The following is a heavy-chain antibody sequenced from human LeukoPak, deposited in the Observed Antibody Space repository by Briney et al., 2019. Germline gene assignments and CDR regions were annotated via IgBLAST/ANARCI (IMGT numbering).Heavy chain of an antibody. CDR2: ISSSGSTI. D-gene: IGHD3-10*01. V-gene: IGHV3-11*01. Sequence: GGSLRLSCAASGFTFGDYYMSWIRQAPGKGLEWVSYISSSGSTIYYADSVKGRFTCSRDNAKNSLYLHMNSLRAEDTAVYYCGRSPYYYGSGNYSPLDYWGQGTLVTVSS. CDR3: GRSPYYYGSGNYSPLDY. J-gene: IGHJ4*02. CDR1: GFTFGDYY.